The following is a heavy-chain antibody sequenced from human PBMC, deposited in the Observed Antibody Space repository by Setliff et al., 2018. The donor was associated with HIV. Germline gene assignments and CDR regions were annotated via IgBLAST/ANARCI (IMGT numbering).Heavy chain of an antibody. J-gene: IGHJ5*02. CDR3: ARGGAREYQLLYNYFDP. CDR1: GYTFTSYA. Sequence: ASVKVSCKASGYTFTSYALYWVRQAPGQRLEWMGWINSDNGNTKFSQKFQGRLTITADTTASTAYMVLSSLTSEDTAVYYCARGGAREYQLLYNYFDPWGQGTLVTV. D-gene: IGHD2-2*01. CDR2: INSDNGNT. V-gene: IGHV1-3*01.